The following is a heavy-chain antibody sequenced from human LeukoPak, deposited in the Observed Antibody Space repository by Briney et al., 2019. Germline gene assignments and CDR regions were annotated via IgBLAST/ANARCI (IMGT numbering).Heavy chain of an antibody. D-gene: IGHD2-21*02. CDR3: ARGFPCGGDCGVSGWSDP. CDR1: GGSFSGYY. J-gene: IGHJ5*02. Sequence: KASETLSLTCAVYGGSFSGYYWSWIRQPPGKGLEWIGEINHSGSTNYNPSLKSRVTISVDTSKNQFSLKLSSVTAADTAVYYCARGFPCGGDCGVSGWSDPWGQGTLVTVSS. V-gene: IGHV4-34*01. CDR2: INHSGST.